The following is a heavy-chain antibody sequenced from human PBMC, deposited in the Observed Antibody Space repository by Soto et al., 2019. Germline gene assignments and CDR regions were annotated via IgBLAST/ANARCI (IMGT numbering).Heavy chain of an antibody. D-gene: IGHD6-13*01. CDR3: ARHPYSSSWYSNNWFDP. Sequence: PSETLSLTCTVLGGSISSYYWSWIRQPPGKGLEWIGYIYYSGSTNYNPSLKSRVTISVDTSKNQFSLKLSSVTAADTAVYYCARHPYSSSWYSNNWFDPWGQGTLVTVAS. CDR2: IYYSGST. V-gene: IGHV4-59*08. J-gene: IGHJ5*02. CDR1: GGSISSYY.